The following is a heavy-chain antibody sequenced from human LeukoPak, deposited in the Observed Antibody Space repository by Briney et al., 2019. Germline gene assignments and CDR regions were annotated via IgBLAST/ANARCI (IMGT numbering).Heavy chain of an antibody. CDR2: IYYSGSS. Sequence: TSETLSLTCSVSGGSISSSSSYWGWIRQPPGKGLEWIGSIYYSGSSFDNPALKSRVTISVDTSKNQFFLKLSSVTAADTAVYYCARSFKWFGELSDYWGQGTLVTVSS. D-gene: IGHD3-10*01. V-gene: IGHV4-39*07. J-gene: IGHJ4*02. CDR3: ARSFKWFGELSDY. CDR1: GGSISSSSSY.